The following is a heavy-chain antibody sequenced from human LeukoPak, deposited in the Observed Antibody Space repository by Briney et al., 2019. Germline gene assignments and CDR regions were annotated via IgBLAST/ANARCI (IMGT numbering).Heavy chain of an antibody. J-gene: IGHJ4*02. CDR3: AKDSSALDY. Sequence: GGSLRLSCAASGFTFSSYAMRWVRQAPGKGLEWVSAISGSGGSTYYADSVKGRFTISPATSQTTMSLQMNSLRAPATPVSYCAKDSSALDYWGQGPLVTVSS. CDR1: GFTFSSYA. V-gene: IGHV3-23*01. CDR2: ISGSGGST.